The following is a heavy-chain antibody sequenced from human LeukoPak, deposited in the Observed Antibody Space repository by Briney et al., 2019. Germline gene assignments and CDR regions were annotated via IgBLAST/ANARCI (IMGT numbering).Heavy chain of an antibody. Sequence: KPSETLSLTCAVYGGSFSGYYWSWIRQPPGKGLEWIGEINHSGSTNYNPSLKSRVTISVDTSKNQFSLKLSSVTAADTAVYYCARGQYYYGSGSYCNGWGQGTLVTVSS. J-gene: IGHJ4*02. V-gene: IGHV4-34*01. CDR1: GGSFSGYY. CDR2: INHSGST. D-gene: IGHD3-10*01. CDR3: ARGQYYYGSGSYCNG.